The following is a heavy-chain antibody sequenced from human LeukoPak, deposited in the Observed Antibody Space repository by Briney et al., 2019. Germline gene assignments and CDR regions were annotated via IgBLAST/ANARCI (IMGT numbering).Heavy chain of an antibody. J-gene: IGHJ4*02. Sequence: GGSLRLSCLTSGFTLSTNAMSWVRQAPGKGLEWISGISGSGVSTYYADSVKGRFTISRDDSRNTLYLQMNSLRGDDTAVYYCAKDVGKWESLHFFDYWGQGTLVTVSS. CDR3: AKDVGKWESLHFFDY. CDR2: ISGSGVST. V-gene: IGHV3-23*01. D-gene: IGHD1-26*01. CDR1: GFTLSTNA.